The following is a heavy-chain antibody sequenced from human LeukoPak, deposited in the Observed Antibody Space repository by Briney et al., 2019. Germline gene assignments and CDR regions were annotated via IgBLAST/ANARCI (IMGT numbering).Heavy chain of an antibody. CDR2: IYYSGST. CDR3: ARALYSSGWYPLSFDY. V-gene: IGHV4-59*01. J-gene: IGHJ4*02. D-gene: IGHD6-19*01. Sequence: SETLSLTCTVSGGSISSYYWSCIRQPPGKGLEWIGYIYYSGSTNYNPSLKSRVTISVDTSKNQCSLKLSSVTAADTAVYYCARALYSSGWYPLSFDYWGQGTLVTVSS. CDR1: GGSISSYY.